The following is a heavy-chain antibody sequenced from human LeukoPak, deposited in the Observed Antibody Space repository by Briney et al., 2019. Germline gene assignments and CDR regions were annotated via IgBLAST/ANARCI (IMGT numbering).Heavy chain of an antibody. V-gene: IGHV4-39*01. CDR3: ARHGYCTNGVCYTGPREFDY. CDR2: IYYNGST. J-gene: IGHJ4*02. CDR1: VGSISSSYYY. D-gene: IGHD2-8*01. Sequence: SETLSLTCSVSVGSISSSYYYWGWIRQPPGKGLEWIGSIYYNGSTYYNLSLKSRVTLSADMSKNQFSLKLCSVTAADTAVYYCARHGYCTNGVCYTGPREFDYWGQGTLVTVSS.